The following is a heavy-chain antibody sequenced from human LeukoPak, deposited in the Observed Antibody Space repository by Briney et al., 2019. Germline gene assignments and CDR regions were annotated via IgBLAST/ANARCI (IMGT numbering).Heavy chain of an antibody. V-gene: IGHV3-74*01. CDR3: AKGTNFAFDN. CDR2: INPDGTDT. Sequence: GGSLRLSCAASGFTVSNFWMHWVCQAQGMGPVWVSQINPDGTDTLYADSVKGRFTISRDNARNTLYLQMNSLRAEDTAVYYCAKGTNFAFDNWGQGILVTVSS. D-gene: IGHD1-14*01. J-gene: IGHJ4*02. CDR1: GFTVSNFW.